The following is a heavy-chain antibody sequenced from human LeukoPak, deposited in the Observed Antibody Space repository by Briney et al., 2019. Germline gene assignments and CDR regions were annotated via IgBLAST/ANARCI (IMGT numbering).Heavy chain of an antibody. V-gene: IGHV1-2*02. CDR2: INPNSGGT. Sequence: VASVKVSCKASGYTFTGYYMHWVRQPPGQGLEWMGWINPNSGGTNYAQKFQGRVTMTRDTSISTAYMELSRLRSDDTAVYYCARDWKRGQWLALFWGQGTLVTVSS. J-gene: IGHJ4*02. CDR1: GYTFTGYY. CDR3: ARDWKRGQWLALF. D-gene: IGHD6-19*01.